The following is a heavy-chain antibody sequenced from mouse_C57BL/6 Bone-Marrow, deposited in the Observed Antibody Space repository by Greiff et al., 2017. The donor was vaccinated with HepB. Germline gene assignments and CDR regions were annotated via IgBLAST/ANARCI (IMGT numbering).Heavy chain of an antibody. CDR1: GFSLTSYG. CDR2: IWSGGST. V-gene: IGHV2-2*01. Sequence: QVQLQQSGPGLVQPSQSLSITCTVSGFSLTSYGVHWVRQSPGKGLEWLGVIWSGGSTDYNAAFISRLSISKDNPKSQVFFKMNSLQADDTAIYYCARKGNYAMDYWGQGTSVTVSS. J-gene: IGHJ4*01. CDR3: ARKGNYAMDY.